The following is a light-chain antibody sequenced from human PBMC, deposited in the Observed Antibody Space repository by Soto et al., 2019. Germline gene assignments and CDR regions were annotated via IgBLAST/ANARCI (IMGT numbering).Light chain of an antibody. J-gene: IGLJ1*01. Sequence: QSVLTQPASVSGSPGQSITISCTGTSSDVGGYNYVSWYQQYPGKAPKLMIHEVSNRPSGVSNRFSGSKSGNTASLTISGLQAEDEADYYCSSYTSSRAYVFGIGTKVTVL. V-gene: IGLV2-14*01. CDR2: EVS. CDR1: SSDVGGYNY. CDR3: SSYTSSRAYV.